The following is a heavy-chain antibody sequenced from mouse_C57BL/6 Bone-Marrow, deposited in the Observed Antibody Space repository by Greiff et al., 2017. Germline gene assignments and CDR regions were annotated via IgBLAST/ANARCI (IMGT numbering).Heavy chain of an antibody. CDR2: IHPNSGST. V-gene: IGHV1-64*01. CDR1: GYTFTSYW. CDR3: ARFPFYRDY. J-gene: IGHJ4*01. D-gene: IGHD1-1*01. Sequence: QVQLQQPGAELVKPGASVKLSCKASGYTFTSYWMHWVKQRPGQGLEWIGMIHPNSGSTNYNEKFKSEATLTVDKSSSTAYMQLSSLTSEDSAVYYCARFPFYRDYWGKGPSVTVSS.